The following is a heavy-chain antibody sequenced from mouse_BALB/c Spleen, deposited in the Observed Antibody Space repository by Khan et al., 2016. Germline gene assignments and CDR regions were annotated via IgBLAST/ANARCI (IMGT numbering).Heavy chain of an antibody. CDR2: IQYSGNT. J-gene: IGHJ3*01. D-gene: IGHD2-1*01. V-gene: IGHV3-1*02. CDR1: GYSITSGYS. CDR3: ARIYGNFVFTY. Sequence: EVQLQESGPDLVKPSQSLSLTCTVTGYSITSGYSWHWIRQFPGNKLEWMGYIQYSGNTNYNPSLKRRISLTRDPSKNQFLLHLNSVTTEYTATYDCARIYGNFVFTYWGQGTLVTVSA.